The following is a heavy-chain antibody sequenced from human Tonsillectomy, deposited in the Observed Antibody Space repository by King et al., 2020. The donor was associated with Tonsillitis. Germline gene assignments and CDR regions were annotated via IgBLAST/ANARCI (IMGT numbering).Heavy chain of an antibody. V-gene: IGHV4-59*01. D-gene: IGHD1-26*01. Sequence: QLQESGPGLVKPSETLSLTCTVSGGSISSYYWSWIRQPPGKGLEWIGYIYYSGSTNYNPSLKSRVTISVDTSKNQFSLKLSSVTAADTAVYYCARDGVGATAFDYWGQGTLVTVSS. CDR3: ARDGVGATAFDY. J-gene: IGHJ4*02. CDR1: GGSISSYY. CDR2: IYYSGST.